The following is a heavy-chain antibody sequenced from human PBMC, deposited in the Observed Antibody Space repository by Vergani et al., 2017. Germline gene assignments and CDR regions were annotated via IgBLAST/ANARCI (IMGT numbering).Heavy chain of an antibody. Sequence: EVQLLESGGGLGQPVGSLKLSCAASGFTFTSYAMSWVRQAPGKGLEWVSTISGSGDRTYYADSVKGRFAISRDNSKNTVYLQMNSLRVEDTAVYYCAKDPATSMGFGGQGILVTVFS. CDR1: GFTFTSYA. V-gene: IGHV3-23*01. CDR2: ISGSGDRT. D-gene: IGHD5-18*01. J-gene: IGHJ4*01. CDR3: AKDPATSMGF.